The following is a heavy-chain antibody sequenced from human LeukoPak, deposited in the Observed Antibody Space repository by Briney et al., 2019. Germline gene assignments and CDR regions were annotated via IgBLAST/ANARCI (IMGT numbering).Heavy chain of an antibody. D-gene: IGHD3-22*01. CDR3: ARALYYYDSSGYSDY. Sequence: WASVTVSCTASGYTFTSYGISWVRQAPGQGLEWMGWISAYNGNTNYAQKLQGRVTMTTDTSTSTAYMELRSLRSDDTAVYYCARALYYYDSSGYSDYWGQGTLVTVSS. J-gene: IGHJ4*02. CDR2: ISAYNGNT. CDR1: GYTFTSYG. V-gene: IGHV1-18*01.